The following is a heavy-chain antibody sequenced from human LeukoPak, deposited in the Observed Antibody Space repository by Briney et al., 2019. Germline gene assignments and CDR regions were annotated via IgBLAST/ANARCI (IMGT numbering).Heavy chain of an antibody. Sequence: KPSETLSLTCTVSGGSISSHHWSWIRQPPGKGLEWIGYIFYSGNTNYNPSLKSRVTISVDTSKNQFSLMLSSVTAADTAVYYCAREGYCSSTSCRENCMDVWGKGTTVTVSS. D-gene: IGHD2-2*01. J-gene: IGHJ6*03. CDR1: GGSISSHH. CDR3: AREGYCSSTSCRENCMDV. V-gene: IGHV4-59*11. CDR2: IFYSGNT.